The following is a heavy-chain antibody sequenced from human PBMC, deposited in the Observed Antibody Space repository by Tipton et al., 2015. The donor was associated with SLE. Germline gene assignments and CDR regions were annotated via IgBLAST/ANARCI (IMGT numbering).Heavy chain of an antibody. V-gene: IGHV3-23*01. D-gene: IGHD1-26*01. J-gene: IGHJ6*03. Sequence: SLRLSCAASGFTFSSYAMSWVRQAPGKGLEWVSAISGSGGSTYYAASVTGRCTISRDNAKNSLYLQIISLRAEDTDVYYCARDHGSSYYHVYYYMDVWGKGTTVTVSS. CDR3: ARDHGSSYYHVYYYMDV. CDR1: GFTFSSYA. CDR2: ISGSGGST.